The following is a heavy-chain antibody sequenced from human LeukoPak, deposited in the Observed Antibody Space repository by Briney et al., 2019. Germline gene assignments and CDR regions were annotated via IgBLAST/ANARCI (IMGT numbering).Heavy chain of an antibody. CDR1: GYTFTGYY. CDR2: INPNSGGT. Sequence: ASVKVSCKASGYTFTGYYMHWVRQAPGQGLEWMGWINPNSGGTNYAQKFQGRVTMTRDTSISTAYMELSRLRSDDTAVYYCVLLQVVVPAARGVYWGQGTLVTVSS. CDR3: VLLQVVVPAARGVY. D-gene: IGHD2-2*01. V-gene: IGHV1-2*02. J-gene: IGHJ4*02.